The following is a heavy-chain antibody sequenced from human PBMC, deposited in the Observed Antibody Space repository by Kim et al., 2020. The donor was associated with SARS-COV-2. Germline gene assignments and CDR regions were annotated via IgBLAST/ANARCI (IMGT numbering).Heavy chain of an antibody. D-gene: IGHD3-10*01. CDR2: ISSSSSYI. V-gene: IGHV3-21*01. Sequence: GGSLRLSCAASGFTFSSYSMNWVRQAPGKGLEWVSSISSSSSYIYYADSVKGRFTISRDNAKNSLYLQMNSLRAEDTAVYYCARVPPPYYGSGSYYRYYYYGMDVWGQGTTVTVSS. CDR1: GFTFSSYS. CDR3: ARVPPPYYGSGSYYRYYYYGMDV. J-gene: IGHJ6*02.